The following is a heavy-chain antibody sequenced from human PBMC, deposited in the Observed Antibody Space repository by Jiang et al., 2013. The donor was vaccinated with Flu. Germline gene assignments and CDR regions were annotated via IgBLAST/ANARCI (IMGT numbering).Heavy chain of an antibody. D-gene: IGHD6-19*01. Sequence: GAEVKKPGASVKVSCKASGYTSTSYGISWVRQAPGQGLEWMGWISAYNGNTNYAQKLQGRVTMTTDTSTSTAYMELRSLRSDDTAVYYCARDLRRRVSGWYPDAFDIWGQGTMVTVSS. V-gene: IGHV1-18*01. CDR1: GYTSTSYG. J-gene: IGHJ3*02. CDR2: ISAYNGNT. CDR3: ARDLRRRVSGWYPDAFDI.